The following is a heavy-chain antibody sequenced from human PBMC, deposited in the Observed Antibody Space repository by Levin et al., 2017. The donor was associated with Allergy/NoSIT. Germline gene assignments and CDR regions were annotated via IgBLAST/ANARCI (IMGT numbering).Heavy chain of an antibody. D-gene: IGHD3-22*01. CDR2: ISSSSSYI. V-gene: IGHV3-21*01. Sequence: GESLKISCAASGFTFSSYSMNWVRQAPGKGLEWVSSISSSSSYIYYADSVKGRFTISRDNAKNSLYLQMNSLRAEDTAVYYCARGLDDSSGYYSATRGLGYAFDIWGQGTMVTVSS. CDR1: GFTFSSYS. CDR3: ARGLDDSSGYYSATRGLGYAFDI. J-gene: IGHJ3*02.